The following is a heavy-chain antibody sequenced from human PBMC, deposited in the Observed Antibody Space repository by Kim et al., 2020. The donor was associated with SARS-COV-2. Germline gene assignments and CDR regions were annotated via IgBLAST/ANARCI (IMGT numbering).Heavy chain of an antibody. CDR1: GGSISSSSYY. Sequence: SETLSLTCTVSGGSISSSSYYWGWIRQPPGKGLEWIGSIYYSGSTYYNPSLKSRVTISVDTSKNQFSLKLSSVTAADTAVYYCARESSEDYDSSFGYYFDYWGQGTLVTVSS. CDR3: ARESSEDYDSSFGYYFDY. CDR2: IYYSGST. J-gene: IGHJ4*02. V-gene: IGHV4-39*02. D-gene: IGHD3-22*01.